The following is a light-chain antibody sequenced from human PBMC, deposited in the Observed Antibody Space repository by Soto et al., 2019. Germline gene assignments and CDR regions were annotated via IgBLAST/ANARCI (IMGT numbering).Light chain of an antibody. J-gene: IGKJ4*01. CDR1: QSISSY. V-gene: IGKV1-39*01. CDR3: QQSYSTLT. Sequence: DIQITKTPSSLSAPVGDRVTITCRASQSISSYLNWYQQKPGKAPKLLIDAASSLQSGVPSRFSGSGSGTDFTLTISSLQPEDFATYYCQQSYSTLTFGGGTKVDIK. CDR2: AAS.